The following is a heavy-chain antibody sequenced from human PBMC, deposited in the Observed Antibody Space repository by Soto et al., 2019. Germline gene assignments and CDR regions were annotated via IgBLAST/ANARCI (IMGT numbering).Heavy chain of an antibody. D-gene: IGHD2-15*01. CDR3: AKWEDCSGGTCYGDY. CDR1: GFTFSTYA. V-gene: IGHV3-23*01. CDR2: ISGSGGST. J-gene: IGHJ4*02. Sequence: RGSLRLSCAASGFTFSTYAMSWVRQAPGKGLEWVSAISGSGGSTHYADSVKGRFTISRDNSKNTLYLQMNSLRAEDTAVYYCAKWEDCSGGTCYGDYWGQGTLVTVSS.